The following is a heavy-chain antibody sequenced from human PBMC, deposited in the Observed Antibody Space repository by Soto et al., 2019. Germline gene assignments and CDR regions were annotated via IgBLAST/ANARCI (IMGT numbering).Heavy chain of an antibody. Sequence: KPSETLSLTCTVSGGSVSGYYWSWVRQPAGKGLEWIGRIYTSGSTNYNPSLKSRVTMSLDSSKNQFSLKLNSVTAADTAVYYCARVIAPYYSDSSGWYFDSWGQGALVTVS. V-gene: IGHV4-4*07. D-gene: IGHD3-22*01. CDR1: GGSVSGYY. J-gene: IGHJ4*02. CDR2: IYTSGST. CDR3: ARVIAPYYSDSSGWYFDS.